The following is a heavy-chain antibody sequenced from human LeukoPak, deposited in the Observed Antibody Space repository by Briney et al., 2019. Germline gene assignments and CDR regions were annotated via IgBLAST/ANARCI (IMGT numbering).Heavy chain of an antibody. CDR3: ARPSASLRTLLIY. J-gene: IGHJ4*02. V-gene: IGHV1-69*05. CDR1: GGTFSSYA. D-gene: IGHD2-2*01. Sequence: SVKVSCKASGGTFSSYAISWVRQAPGQGLEWMGGIIPIFGTANYAQKFQGRVTMTRDTSTSTVYMELSSLRSEDTAVYYCARPSASLRTLLIYWGQGTLVTVSS. CDR2: IIPIFGTA.